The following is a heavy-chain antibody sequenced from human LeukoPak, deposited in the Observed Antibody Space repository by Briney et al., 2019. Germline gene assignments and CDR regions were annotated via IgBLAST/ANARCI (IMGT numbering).Heavy chain of an antibody. Sequence: SETLSLTCTVSGGTISSSPYYWGWIRQPPGKGLEWIGSIYYSGTTHYNPSLESRVTISVDTSKNQFSLKLASVTAADTAIYYCAKGAGGFSYYNWFDPWGQGTLVTVSS. J-gene: IGHJ5*02. CDR1: GGTISSSPYY. CDR2: IYYSGTT. V-gene: IGHV4-39*07. CDR3: AKGAGGFSYYNWFDP. D-gene: IGHD5-18*01.